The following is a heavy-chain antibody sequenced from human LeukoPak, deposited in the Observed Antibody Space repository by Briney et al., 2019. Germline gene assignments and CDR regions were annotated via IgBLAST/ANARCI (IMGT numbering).Heavy chain of an antibody. V-gene: IGHV4-59*01. J-gene: IGHJ4*02. CDR1: GGSISSYY. CDR2: IYYSGST. CDR3: ARAVRNQDGHVDY. D-gene: IGHD1-14*01. Sequence: SETLSLTCTVSGGSISSYYWSWIRQPPGKGLEWIGYIYYSGSTNYNPSLKSRVTISVDTSKNQFSLKLSSVTAADTAVYYCARAVRNQDGHVDYWGQGTLVTVSS.